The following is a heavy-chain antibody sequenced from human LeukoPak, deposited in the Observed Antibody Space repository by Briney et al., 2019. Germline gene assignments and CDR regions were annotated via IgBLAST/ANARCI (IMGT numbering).Heavy chain of an antibody. Sequence: GGSLRLSCAASGFTFSSYAMSWVRQAPGKGLEWVSAISGSGGSTYYADSVKGRFTISRDNSKNTLYLQMDSLRAEDTAVYYCAKDGSYVGYFDYWGQGTLVTVSS. D-gene: IGHD2-15*01. CDR2: ISGSGGST. CDR1: GFTFSSYA. V-gene: IGHV3-23*01. J-gene: IGHJ4*02. CDR3: AKDGSYVGYFDY.